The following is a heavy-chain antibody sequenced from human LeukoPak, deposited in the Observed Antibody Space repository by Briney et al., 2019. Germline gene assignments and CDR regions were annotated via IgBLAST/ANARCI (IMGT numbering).Heavy chain of an antibody. CDR2: NYHSGST. D-gene: IGHD3-3*01. CDR3: ARHAMPRPSDDFWSGYSRFDP. CDR1: GGSISSGGYY. Sequence: PSETLSLTCTVSGGSISSGGYYWSWIGQPPGKGLEWIGYNYHSGSTYYNPSLKSRVTISVDRSKNQFSLKLSSVTAADTAVYYCARHAMPRPSDDFWSGYSRFDPWGQGTVVTVSS. J-gene: IGHJ5*02. V-gene: IGHV4-30-2*01.